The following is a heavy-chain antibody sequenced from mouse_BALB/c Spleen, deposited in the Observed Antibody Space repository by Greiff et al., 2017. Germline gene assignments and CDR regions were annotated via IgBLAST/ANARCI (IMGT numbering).Heavy chain of an antibody. V-gene: IGHV3-8*02. CDR3: ARKGVYYGSSWYFDV. J-gene: IGHJ1*01. D-gene: IGHD1-1*01. Sequence: DSGPSLVKPSQTLSLTCSVTGDSITSGYWNWIRKFPGNKLEYMGYISYSGSTYYNPSLKSRISITRDTSKNQYYLQLNSVTTEDTATYYCARKGVYYGSSWYFDVWGAGTTVTVSS. CDR2: ISYSGST. CDR1: GDSITSGY.